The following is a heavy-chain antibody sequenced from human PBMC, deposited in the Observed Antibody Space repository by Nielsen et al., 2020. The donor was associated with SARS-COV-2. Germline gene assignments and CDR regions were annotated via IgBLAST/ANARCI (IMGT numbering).Heavy chain of an antibody. D-gene: IGHD1-26*01. V-gene: IGHV5-10-1*01. CDR2: IDPSDSYT. CDR1: GYGFTSHW. J-gene: IGHJ4*02. CDR3: ARPASGTYQNPDS. Sequence: GESLKISCKGSGYGFTSHWITWVRQVPGKGLEWVGRIDPSDSYTNYSPSFQGHVTISVDRAISTAFLQWSSQRASDSAMYYCARPASGTYQNPDSWGQGTLVTVTS.